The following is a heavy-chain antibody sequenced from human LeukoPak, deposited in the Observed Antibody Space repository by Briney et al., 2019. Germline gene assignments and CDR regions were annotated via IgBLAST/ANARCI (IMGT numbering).Heavy chain of an antibody. CDR2: TYTSGST. D-gene: IGHD5-12*01. J-gene: IGHJ4*02. CDR1: GGSISSGSYY. V-gene: IGHV4-61*02. Sequence: PSETLSLTCTVSGGSISSGSYYWSWIRQPAGKGLEWIGRTYTSGSTNYNPSLKSRVTISVDTSKNQFSLKLSSVTAADTAVYYCARVREWLLDYWGQGTLVTVSS. CDR3: ARVREWLLDY.